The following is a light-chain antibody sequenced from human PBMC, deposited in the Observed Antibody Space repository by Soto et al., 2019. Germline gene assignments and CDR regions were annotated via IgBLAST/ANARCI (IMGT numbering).Light chain of an antibody. V-gene: IGKV3-15*01. Sequence: EIAMTQSQLTRSVSPGERAILSCRASQSISSSLAWHQQKPGQAHRLLIYSASNRATGVPARFSGSGSGTEFTLTISSLQSEDFAVYYCQQYNTWPPYTFGQGTKVDIK. CDR3: QQYNTWPPYT. CDR2: SAS. CDR1: QSISSS. J-gene: IGKJ2*01.